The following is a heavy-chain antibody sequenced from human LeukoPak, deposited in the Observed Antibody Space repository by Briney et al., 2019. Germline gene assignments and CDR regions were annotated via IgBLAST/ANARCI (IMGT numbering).Heavy chain of an antibody. CDR2: IWYDGSSK. J-gene: IGHJ4*02. V-gene: IGHV3-33*01. Sequence: GGSLRLSCAASGFSFSAYGVHWVRQAPGKGLEWVAVIWYDGSSKDYADSAKGRFTLSRDNSKNTLYLQMNSLTVEDTAVYYCARSQSSSLVDYWGQGTLVTVSS. CDR3: ARSQSSSLVDY. D-gene: IGHD6-13*01. CDR1: GFSFSAYG.